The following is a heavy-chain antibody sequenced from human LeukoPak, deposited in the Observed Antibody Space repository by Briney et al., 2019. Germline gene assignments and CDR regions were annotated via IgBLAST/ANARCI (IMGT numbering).Heavy chain of an antibody. CDR2: IYYSGST. Sequence: PSETLSLTCTVSGGSISSSSYYWGWIRQPPGKGLEWIGSIYYSGSTYYNPSLKSRVTISVDTSKNQFSLKLSSVTAADTAVYYCARRYYYGSGSYYPFDYWGQGTLVTVSS. V-gene: IGHV4-39*01. D-gene: IGHD3-10*01. CDR3: ARRYYYGSGSYYPFDY. CDR1: GGSISSSSYY. J-gene: IGHJ4*02.